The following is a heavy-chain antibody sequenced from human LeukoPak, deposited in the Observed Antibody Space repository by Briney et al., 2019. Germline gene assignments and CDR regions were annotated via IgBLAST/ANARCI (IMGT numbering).Heavy chain of an antibody. CDR1: GGSISSSSYY. Sequence: SETLSLTCTVSGGSISSSSYYWGWIRQPPGKGLEWIGSIYYSGSTYYNPSLKSRVTISVDTSKNQFSLKLSSVTAADTAVYYCARADVDIVATIELKALRDYYYYYGMDVWGQGTTVTVSS. J-gene: IGHJ6*02. CDR3: ARADVDIVATIELKALRDYYYYYGMDV. D-gene: IGHD5-12*01. V-gene: IGHV4-39*01. CDR2: IYYSGST.